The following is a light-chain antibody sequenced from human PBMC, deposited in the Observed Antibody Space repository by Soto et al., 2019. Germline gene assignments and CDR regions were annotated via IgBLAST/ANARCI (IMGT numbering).Light chain of an antibody. CDR2: AAS. CDR1: QGIASS. V-gene: IGKV1-9*01. Sequence: ILFTPSPSSLSAPEGARVTITWRASQGIASSFAWYQQQPGKAPKLLIYAASSLQSGVPSRFSGSGSGTDFTLTISSLQPEDFATYYCQQLHDSPITFGQGARLEIK. CDR3: QQLHDSPIT. J-gene: IGKJ5*01.